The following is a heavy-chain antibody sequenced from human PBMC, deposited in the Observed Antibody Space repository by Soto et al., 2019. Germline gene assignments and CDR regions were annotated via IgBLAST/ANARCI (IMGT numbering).Heavy chain of an antibody. CDR2: INAGNGDT. V-gene: IGHV1-3*01. CDR3: ARRITAYYYGMDV. CDR1: GYSFSNYD. D-gene: IGHD3-3*01. J-gene: IGHJ6*02. Sequence: GASVKVSCKASGYSFSNYDMHWVRQAPGQRLEWMGWINAGNGDTRYSQKLQDRVTITWDTSASTAYMEMSSLRSEDTAIYYGARRITAYYYGMDVWGQGTTVTVSS.